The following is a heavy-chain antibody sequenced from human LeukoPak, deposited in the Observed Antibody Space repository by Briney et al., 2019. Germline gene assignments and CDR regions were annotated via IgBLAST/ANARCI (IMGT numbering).Heavy chain of an antibody. CDR1: GGTFSSYA. CDR2: INPNSGGT. Sequence: ASVKVSCKASGGTFSSYAISWVRQAPGQGLEWMGWINPNSGGTNYAQKFQGWVTMTRDTSINTVYMHLSGLTFDDTAVYYCAKFWHSDCWGQGTLVTVSS. J-gene: IGHJ4*02. V-gene: IGHV1-2*04. CDR3: AKFWHSDC.